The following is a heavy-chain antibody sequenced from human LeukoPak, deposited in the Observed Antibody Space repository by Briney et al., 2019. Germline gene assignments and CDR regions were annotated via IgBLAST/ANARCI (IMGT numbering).Heavy chain of an antibody. V-gene: IGHV4-39*02. Sequence: SETLSLTCTVSGGSISSSPYYWGWIRQPPGKGLEWIGYIYYTGSSHSNASLESRVTISVDTSKNHFSLQLSSLTAADTAVYCCARSGYSRSGRFFDSWGEGTLVTVSS. CDR1: GGSISSSPYY. CDR2: IYYTGSS. CDR3: ARSGYSRSGRFFDS. D-gene: IGHD5-12*01. J-gene: IGHJ5*01.